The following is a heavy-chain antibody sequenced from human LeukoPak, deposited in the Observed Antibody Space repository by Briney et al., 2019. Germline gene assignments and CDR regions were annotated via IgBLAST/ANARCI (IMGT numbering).Heavy chain of an antibody. CDR3: ARDRGGSYSAIDY. J-gene: IGHJ4*02. D-gene: IGHD1-26*01. Sequence: PGGSLRLSCAASGFTFSSYEMNWVRQAPGKGLEWVSFYYADSVKGRFTISRDNAKNSLYLQMNSLRAEDTAVYYCARDRGGSYSAIDYWGQGTLVTVSS. CDR1: GFTFSSYE. V-gene: IGHV3-48*03.